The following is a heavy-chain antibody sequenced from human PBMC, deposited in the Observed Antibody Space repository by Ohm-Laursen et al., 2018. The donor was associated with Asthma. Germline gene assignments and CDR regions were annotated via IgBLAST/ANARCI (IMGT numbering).Heavy chain of an antibody. J-gene: IGHJ4*02. V-gene: IGHV4/OR15-8*01. CDR2: ISHSGAA. CDR3: ARSIGWYSLDL. D-gene: IGHD6-19*01. CDR1: GDAINREIW. Sequence: TLSLTCMVSGDAINREIWWSWIRQPPGKGLEWIAEISHSGAASFNPSLTSRVTISLDKSKTHFSLELTSVTAADTAVYYCARSIGWYSLDLWGQGTLVTVSS.